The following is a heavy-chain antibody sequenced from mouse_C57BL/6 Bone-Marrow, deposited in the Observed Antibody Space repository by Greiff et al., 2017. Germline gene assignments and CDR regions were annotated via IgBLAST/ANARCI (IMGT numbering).Heavy chain of an antibody. V-gene: IGHV1-82*01. D-gene: IGHD2-1*01. CDR3: ARGGKNLLFAY. Sequence: QVQLKESGPELVKPGASVTISCKASGYAFSSSWMNWVKQRPGKGLEWIGRIYPGDGDTNYNGKFKGKATLTADKSSSTAYMQLSSLTSEDSAVYFCARGGKNLLFAYWGQGTLVTVSA. CDR2: IYPGDGDT. J-gene: IGHJ3*01. CDR1: GYAFSSSW.